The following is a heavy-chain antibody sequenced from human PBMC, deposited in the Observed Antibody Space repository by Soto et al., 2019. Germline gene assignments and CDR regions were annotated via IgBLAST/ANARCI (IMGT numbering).Heavy chain of an antibody. CDR3: ARASGSSYWFDP. CDR2: ISAYNGNT. D-gene: IGHD1-26*01. V-gene: IGHV1-18*01. CDR1: GYTFTSYG. Sequence: QVQLVQSVAEVKKPGASVKVSCKASGYTFTSYGITGVRPAPGQGLEWMGWISAYNGNTNYAQKLQGIVTITTDTSTSTAYMELRSLRSDDTAVYYCARASGSSYWFDPWGQGTLVTVSS. J-gene: IGHJ5*02.